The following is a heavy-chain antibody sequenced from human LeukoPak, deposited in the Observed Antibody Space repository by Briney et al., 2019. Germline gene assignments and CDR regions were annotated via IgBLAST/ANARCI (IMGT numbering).Heavy chain of an antibody. Sequence: PGGSLRLSCAASGFTFSSYAMHWVRQAPGKGLEWVAVISYDGSNKYYADSVKGRFTIYRDNSKNTLYLQMNSLRAEGTAVYYCARGLGATLDYWGQGALVTVSS. CDR2: ISYDGSNK. CDR3: ARGLGATLDY. CDR1: GFTFSSYA. D-gene: IGHD1-26*01. J-gene: IGHJ4*02. V-gene: IGHV3-30-3*01.